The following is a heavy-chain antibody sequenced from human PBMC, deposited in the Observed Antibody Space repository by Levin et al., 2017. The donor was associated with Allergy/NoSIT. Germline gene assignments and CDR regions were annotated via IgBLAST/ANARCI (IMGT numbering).Heavy chain of an antibody. CDR1: GFTFSSYW. V-gene: IGHV3-7*04. J-gene: IGHJ4*02. D-gene: IGHD3-22*01. CDR3: ARASYYYDSSGYYPQFLPGYYFDY. Sequence: GGSLRLSCAASGFTFSSYWMSWVRQAPGKGLEWVANIKQDGSEKYYVDSVKGRFTISRDNAKNSLYLQMNSLRAEDTAVYYCARASYYYDSSGYYPQFLPGYYFDYWGQGTLVTVSS. CDR2: IKQDGSEK.